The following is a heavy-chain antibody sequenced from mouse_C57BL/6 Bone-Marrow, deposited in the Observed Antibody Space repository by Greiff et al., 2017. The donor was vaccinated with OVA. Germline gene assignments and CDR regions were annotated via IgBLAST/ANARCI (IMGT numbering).Heavy chain of an antibody. V-gene: IGHV5-9-1*02. Sequence: EVKLMESGAGLVKPGGSLKLSCAASGFNFSSYAMSWVRQTPEKRLEWVAYISRGGDYIYYADTLKGRFTISRDNARNTLYLQMSSLKSEDTAMYYCTRVGTRGWFAYWGQGTLVTVSA. CDR1: GFNFSSYA. D-gene: IGHD4-1*01. J-gene: IGHJ3*01. CDR3: TRVGTRGWFAY. CDR2: ISRGGDYI.